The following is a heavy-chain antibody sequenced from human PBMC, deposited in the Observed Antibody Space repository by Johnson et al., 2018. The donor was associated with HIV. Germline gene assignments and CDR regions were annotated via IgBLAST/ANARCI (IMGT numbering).Heavy chain of an antibody. Sequence: QVQLVESGGGLVQPGRSLRLSCAASGFTFDDYAMHWVRQAPGKGLEWVAFIRYDGSNKYYADSVKGRFTISRDNSKNTLYLQMNSLRAEDTAVYYCSTGDIVVVAGAMLLPLHDAFDIWGQGTMVTVSS. V-gene: IGHV3-33*08. J-gene: IGHJ3*02. CDR2: IRYDGSNK. D-gene: IGHD2-15*01. CDR1: GFTFDDYA. CDR3: STGDIVVVAGAMLLPLHDAFDI.